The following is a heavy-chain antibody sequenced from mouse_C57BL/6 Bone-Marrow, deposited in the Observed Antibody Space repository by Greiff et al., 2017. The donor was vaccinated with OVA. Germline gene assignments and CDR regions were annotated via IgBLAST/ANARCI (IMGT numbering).Heavy chain of an antibody. CDR3: ARKGGLRRFAY. Sequence: QVHVKQSGAELARPGASVKLSCKASGYTFTSYGISWVKQRTGQGLEWIGEIYPRSGNTYYNEKFKGKATLTADKSSSTAYMELRSLTSEDSAVYFCARKGGLRRFAYWGQGTLVTVSA. CDR1: GYTFTSYG. V-gene: IGHV1-81*01. D-gene: IGHD2-2*01. CDR2: IYPRSGNT. J-gene: IGHJ3*01.